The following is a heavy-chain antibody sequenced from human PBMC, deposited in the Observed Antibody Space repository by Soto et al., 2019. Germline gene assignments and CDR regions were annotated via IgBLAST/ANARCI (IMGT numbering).Heavy chain of an antibody. V-gene: IGHV4-34*01. J-gene: IGHJ4*02. Sequence: PSETLSLTCAVYGGSFSCYYWSWIRQPPGKGLEWIGEINHSGSTNYNPSLKSRVTISVDTSKNQFSLKLSYVTAADTAVYYCERNFNRGFIAVAGTSPFDYWGQGTLVTVSS. D-gene: IGHD6-19*01. CDR2: INHSGST. CDR3: ERNFNRGFIAVAGTSPFDY. CDR1: GGSFSCYY.